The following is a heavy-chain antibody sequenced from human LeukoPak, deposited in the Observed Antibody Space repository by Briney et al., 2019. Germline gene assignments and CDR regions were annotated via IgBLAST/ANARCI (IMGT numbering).Heavy chain of an antibody. CDR2: IYHSGST. CDR1: GYSISSGYY. J-gene: IGHJ4*02. V-gene: IGHV4-38-2*01. D-gene: IGHD5-24*01. CDR3: ARQFRAYFDY. Sequence: SETLFLTCAVSGYSISSGYYWGWIRQPPGKGLEWIGSIYHSGSTYYNPSLKSRVTISVDTSKNQFSLKLSSVTAADTAVYYCARQFRAYFDYWGQGTLVTVSS.